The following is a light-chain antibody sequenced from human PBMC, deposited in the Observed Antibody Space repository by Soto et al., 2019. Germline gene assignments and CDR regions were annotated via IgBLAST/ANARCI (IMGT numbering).Light chain of an antibody. Sequence: EIVTTQSPATLSVSPGERATLSCRASESVSSNLAWYQQKPGQAPRLLIYGASTRATGIPARFSGSGSGTEFTLTISSLQSEDFAVYYCQQYQKWPPRTFGQGTKVEI. CDR3: QQYQKWPPRT. J-gene: IGKJ1*01. CDR2: GAS. V-gene: IGKV3-15*01. CDR1: ESVSSN.